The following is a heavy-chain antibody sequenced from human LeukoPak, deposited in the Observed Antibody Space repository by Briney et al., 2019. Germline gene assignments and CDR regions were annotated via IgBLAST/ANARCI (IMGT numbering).Heavy chain of an antibody. Sequence: GGSLRLSCAASGFTFSDYYMSWIRQAPGKGLEWVSYISSSGSTIYYADSVKGLFTISRDNAKNSLYLQINTLRADDTAFYYCARMLGYCSVGRCYHAFDIWGQGTMVTV. CDR1: GFTFSDYY. V-gene: IGHV3-11*01. CDR2: ISSSGSTI. CDR3: ARMLGYCSVGRCYHAFDI. J-gene: IGHJ3*02. D-gene: IGHD2-15*01.